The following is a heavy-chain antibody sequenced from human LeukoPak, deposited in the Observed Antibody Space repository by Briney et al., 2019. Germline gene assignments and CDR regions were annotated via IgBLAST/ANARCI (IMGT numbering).Heavy chain of an antibody. CDR3: AKDSGIVVVPAALDY. D-gene: IGHD2-2*01. Sequence: GGSLRLSCAASGFTFDDYAMHWVRQAPGRGLEWVSLISWDGGSTYYADSVKGRFTISRDNSKNSLYLQMNSLRAEDTALYYCAKDSGIVVVPAALDYWRQGTLVTVSS. J-gene: IGHJ4*02. CDR1: GFTFDDYA. CDR2: ISWDGGST. V-gene: IGHV3-43D*03.